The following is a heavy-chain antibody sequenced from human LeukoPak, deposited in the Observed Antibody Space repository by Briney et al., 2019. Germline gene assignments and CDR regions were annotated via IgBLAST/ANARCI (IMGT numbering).Heavy chain of an antibody. CDR2: ISSSSSYI. D-gene: IGHD6-19*01. J-gene: IGHJ4*02. V-gene: IGHV3-21*01. Sequence: GGSLRLSCAASGFTFSSYSMNWVRQAPGKGLEWVSSISSSSSYIYYADSVKGRFTISRDNAKNSLHLQMNSLRAEDTAVYYCANDHREIAVAGTGDYWGQGTLVTVSS. CDR1: GFTFSSYS. CDR3: ANDHREIAVAGTGDY.